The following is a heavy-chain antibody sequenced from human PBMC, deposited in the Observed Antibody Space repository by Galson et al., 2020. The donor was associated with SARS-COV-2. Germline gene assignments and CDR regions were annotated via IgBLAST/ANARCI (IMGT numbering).Heavy chain of an antibody. Sequence: GGSLRLSCAASGFPFSSYSMNWVRQAPGKGLEWVSSISAGSSYIYYADSVKGRFTISRDNAKNSLYLQMNSLTAEDTAVYYCARVGGMATTPANYYYYGLGVWGQGTTVTVSS. CDR2: ISAGSSYI. J-gene: IGHJ6*02. CDR3: ARVGGMATTPANYYYYGLGV. CDR1: GFPFSSYS. V-gene: IGHV3-21*01. D-gene: IGHD2-15*01.